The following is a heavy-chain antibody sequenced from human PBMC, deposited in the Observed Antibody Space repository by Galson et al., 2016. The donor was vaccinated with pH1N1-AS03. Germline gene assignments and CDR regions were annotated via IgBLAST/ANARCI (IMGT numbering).Heavy chain of an antibody. CDR2: ISHDGNNR. Sequence: SLRLSCAASGYTFSTFALHWVRQAPGKGLEALAFISHDGNNRYYTQSVRGRFAISRDNSKNTLYLQMNSLRPDDTAVYYCARDRSYDHMGDAFDHWGQGTMVTVSS. V-gene: IGHV3-30*09. CDR1: GYTFSTFA. CDR3: ARDRSYDHMGDAFDH. D-gene: IGHD3-22*01. J-gene: IGHJ3*01.